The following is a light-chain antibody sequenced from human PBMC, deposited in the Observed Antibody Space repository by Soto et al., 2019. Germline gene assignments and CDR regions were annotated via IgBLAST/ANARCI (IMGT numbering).Light chain of an antibody. CDR3: MQALQTPSYT. Sequence: DIVMTQSPLSLPVTPGEPASISCRSSQSLLHSNGYNYLDWYLQKPGQSPQLLIYLGSNRASGVPDRFSGSGSSTDFTLKISRVEAEDVGVYYCMQALQTPSYTFGQGTKLEIK. V-gene: IGKV2-28*01. CDR1: QSLLHSNGYNY. J-gene: IGKJ2*01. CDR2: LGS.